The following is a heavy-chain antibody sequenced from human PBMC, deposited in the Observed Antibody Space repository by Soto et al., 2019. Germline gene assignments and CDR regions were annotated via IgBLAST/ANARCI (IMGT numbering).Heavy chain of an antibody. J-gene: IGHJ4*02. Sequence: QVQLAESGGGVVQPGRSLRLSCAASGFTCSSYGMHWVRQAPGTGMEWVAVICYDGRNKYYADSVKGRFTTSRDNSENTLYLHMTSLRAEDTAVDYCARAASSGFLDYWGQGTLVTVSA. CDR2: ICYDGRNK. V-gene: IGHV3-33*01. CDR3: ARAASSGFLDY. CDR1: GFTCSSYG. D-gene: IGHD5-12*01.